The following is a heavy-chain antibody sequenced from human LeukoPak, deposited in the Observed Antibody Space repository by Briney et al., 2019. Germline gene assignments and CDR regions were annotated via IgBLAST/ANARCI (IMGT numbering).Heavy chain of an antibody. J-gene: IGHJ1*01. Sequence: PSETLSLTCTVSGGSISSGDYYWSWIRQPPGKGLEWIGYLYYSGSTYYNPFLKSRVTISVDTSKNQFSLKLSSVTAADTAVYYCASYGDLQYFQHWGQGTLVTVSS. CDR3: ASYGDLQYFQH. CDR1: GGSISSGDYY. V-gene: IGHV4-30-4*08. CDR2: LYYSGST. D-gene: IGHD4-17*01.